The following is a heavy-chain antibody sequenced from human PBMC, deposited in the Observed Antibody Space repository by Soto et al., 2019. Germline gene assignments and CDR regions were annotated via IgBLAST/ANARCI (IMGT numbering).Heavy chain of an antibody. CDR1: GGSISSSSYY. CDR3: AMTTVTTKDVFDI. Sequence: PSETLSLTCTVSGGSISSSSYYWGWIRQPPGKGLEWIGSIYYSGSTYYNPSLKSRVTISVDTSKNQFSLKLSSVTAADTAVYYCAMTTVTTKDVFDIWGQGKMVTVSS. D-gene: IGHD1-1*01. CDR2: IYYSGST. J-gene: IGHJ3*02. V-gene: IGHV4-39*01.